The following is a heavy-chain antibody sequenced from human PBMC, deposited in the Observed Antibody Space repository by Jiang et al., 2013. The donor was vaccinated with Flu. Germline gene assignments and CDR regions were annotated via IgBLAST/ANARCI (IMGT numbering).Heavy chain of an antibody. Sequence: GSGLVKPSETLSLTCTVSGGSISSSSYYWGWIRQPPGKGLEWIGSIYYSGSTYYNPSLKSRVTISVDTSKNQFSLKLSSVTAADTAVYYCARQKGGHSSGYMDYWGQGTLVTVSS. CDR1: GGSISSSSYY. CDR2: IYYSGST. J-gene: IGHJ4*02. CDR3: ARQKGGHSSGYMDY. D-gene: IGHD3-22*01. V-gene: IGHV4-39*01.